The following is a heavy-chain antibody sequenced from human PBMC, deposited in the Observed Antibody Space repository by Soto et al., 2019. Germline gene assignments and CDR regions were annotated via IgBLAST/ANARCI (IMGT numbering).Heavy chain of an antibody. CDR3: AKSDYDFWSGYSIPMDV. CDR2: ISGSGGST. CDR1: GFTLSSYA. J-gene: IGHJ6*02. D-gene: IGHD3-3*01. Sequence: PGGSLRLSCAASGFTLSSYAMSWVRQAPGKGLEWVSAISGSGGSTYYADSVKGRFTISRDNSKNTLYLQMNSLRAEDTAVYYCAKSDYDFWSGYSIPMDVWGQGTTVTV. V-gene: IGHV3-23*01.